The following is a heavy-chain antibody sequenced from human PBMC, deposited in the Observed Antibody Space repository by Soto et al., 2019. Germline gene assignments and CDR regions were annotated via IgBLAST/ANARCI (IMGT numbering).Heavy chain of an antibody. CDR1: GFTFSSYG. CDR2: IWYDGSYK. CDR3: ARDRIPTGMDV. Sequence: GGSLRLSCAASGFTFSSYGMHWVRQAPGKGLEWVAVIWYDGSYKYYADSVKGRFTISRDNSKNTLYLQMNSLRAEDTAVYYCARDRIPTGMDVWGQGTTVTVSS. J-gene: IGHJ6*02. V-gene: IGHV3-33*01.